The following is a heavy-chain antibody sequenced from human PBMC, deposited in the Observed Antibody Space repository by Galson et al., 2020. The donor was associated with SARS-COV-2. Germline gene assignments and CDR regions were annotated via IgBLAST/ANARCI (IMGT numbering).Heavy chain of an antibody. V-gene: IGHV1-18*01. J-gene: IGHJ3*01. CDR1: GYHFNSYG. CDR3: AREVKLGGVITYAFDV. Sequence: ASVKVSCKASGYHFNSYGINWVRQAPGQGLEWMGWISAYSGNTNYAQKVQGRVTMTTDTSTTTAYMELRSLRSEDTAVYYCAREVKLGGVITYAFDVWGQGTMVTVSS. D-gene: IGHD3-16*01. CDR2: ISAYSGNT.